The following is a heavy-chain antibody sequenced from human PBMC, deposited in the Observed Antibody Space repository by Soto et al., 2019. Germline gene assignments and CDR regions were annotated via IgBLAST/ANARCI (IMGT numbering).Heavy chain of an antibody. CDR3: ARGWTYYYDSSGYYGWFDP. D-gene: IGHD3-22*01. Sequence: ASVKVSCKASGYTFTSYGISWVRQAPGQGLEWMGWISAYNGNTNYAQKLQGRVTMTTGTSTSTAYMELRSLRSDDTAVYYCARGWTYYYDSSGYYGWFDPWGQGTLVTVSS. V-gene: IGHV1-18*01. CDR1: GYTFTSYG. J-gene: IGHJ5*02. CDR2: ISAYNGNT.